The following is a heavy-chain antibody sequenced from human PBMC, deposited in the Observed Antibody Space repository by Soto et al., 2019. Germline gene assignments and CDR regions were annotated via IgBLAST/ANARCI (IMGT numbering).Heavy chain of an antibody. V-gene: IGHV1-8*01. J-gene: IGHJ4*02. CDR3: VRLFYYGSGSWAE. Sequence: QVQLVQSGAEVKKPGASVKVSCKASGYTFTSYDINWVRQATGQGLEWMGWVNPNNGHTGYAQKFQGRVTMTRNTSISTAYMELDSLRSEDTAVYYCVRLFYYGSGSWAEWGQGTLVTVSS. CDR1: GYTFTSYD. D-gene: IGHD3-10*01. CDR2: VNPNNGHT.